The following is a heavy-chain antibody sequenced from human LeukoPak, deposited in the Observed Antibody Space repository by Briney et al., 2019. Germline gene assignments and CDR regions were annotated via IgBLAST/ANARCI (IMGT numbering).Heavy chain of an antibody. CDR2: MNPSSGYT. J-gene: IGHJ4*02. D-gene: IGHD3-22*01. CDR1: GYPFTTYD. V-gene: IGHV1-8*01. Sequence: ASVKVSCKASGYPFTTYDINWVRKATGQGLEWMGWMNPSSGYTGYSQKLQGRVTMTTDTSTSTAYMELRSLRSDDTAVYYCARPHLNYYDSSGLYYFDYWGQGTLVTVSS. CDR3: ARPHLNYYDSSGLYYFDY.